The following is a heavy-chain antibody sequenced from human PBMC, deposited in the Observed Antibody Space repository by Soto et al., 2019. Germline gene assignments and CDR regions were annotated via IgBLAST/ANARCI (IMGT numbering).Heavy chain of an antibody. J-gene: IGHJ5*02. CDR3: AREVEVVVVAATPYWFDP. CDR1: GGSFSGYY. V-gene: IGHV4-34*01. CDR2: INHSGST. Sequence: QVQLQQWGAGLLKPSETLSLTCAVYGGSFSGYYWSWIRQPPGKGLEWSGEINHSGSTNYNPSLKSRVTISVDTSKNQFSLKLSSVTAADTAVYYCAREVEVVVVAATPYWFDPWGQGTLVTVSS. D-gene: IGHD2-15*01.